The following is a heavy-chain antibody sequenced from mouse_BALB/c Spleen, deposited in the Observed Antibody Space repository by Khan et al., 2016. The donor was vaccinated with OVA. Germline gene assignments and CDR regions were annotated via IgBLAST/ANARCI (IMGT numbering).Heavy chain of an antibody. CDR3: TGDRLDY. Sequence: QVQLQQSGAELAKPGASVKMSCKASGYTFTTYWMHWIKQRPGQGLEWIGYINPTSGYTDYNEKFKDRATLSADKSSSTAYMQLTSLTSEDSAVYYCTGDRLDYWGQGTTLTVSS. V-gene: IGHV1-7*01. J-gene: IGHJ2*01. CDR2: INPTSGYT. CDR1: GYTFTTYW.